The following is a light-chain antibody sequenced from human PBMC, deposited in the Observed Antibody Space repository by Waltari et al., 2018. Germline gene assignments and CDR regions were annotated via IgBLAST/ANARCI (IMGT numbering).Light chain of an antibody. CDR1: SSDVGGYNY. Sequence: QSALTQPRSVSGSPGQSVTISCTGTSSDVGGYNYVSWYQQQPGKAPKLMIYDVSKRPSGVPDRCSGSKSGNTASLTISGLQAEDEADYYCCSYADSYTYVFGTGTEVTVL. J-gene: IGLJ1*01. CDR2: DVS. V-gene: IGLV2-11*01. CDR3: CSYADSYTYV.